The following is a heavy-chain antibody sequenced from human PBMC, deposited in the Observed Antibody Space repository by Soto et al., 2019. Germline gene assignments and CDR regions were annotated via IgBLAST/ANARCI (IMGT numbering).Heavy chain of an antibody. V-gene: IGHV3-53*01. CDR1: GFTVSSNY. CDR2: IYSGGSS. D-gene: IGHD6-19*01. CDR3: ARAPAGTRGVYDY. J-gene: IGHJ4*02. Sequence: GGSLRLSCAASGFTVSSNYMSWVRQAPGKGLEWVSVIYSGGSSYYADSVKGRFTISRDNSKNTLYLQMNSLRAEDTAVYYCARAPAGTRGVYDYWGQGTLVTVSS.